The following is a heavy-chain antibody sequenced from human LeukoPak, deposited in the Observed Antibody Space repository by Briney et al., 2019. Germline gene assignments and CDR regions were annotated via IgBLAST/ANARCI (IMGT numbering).Heavy chain of an antibody. J-gene: IGHJ5*02. D-gene: IGHD3-22*01. CDR3: ARHGYYYDSSGYCRWFDP. CDR1: GGSFSGYF. Sequence: PSETLSLTCAVYGGSFSGYFWTWIRQPPGKGLEWIGEINHSGSTNYNPSLESRVNISVDTSKNQFSLKLSSVTAADTAVYYCARHGYYYDSSGYCRWFDPWGQGTLVTVSS. CDR2: INHSGST. V-gene: IGHV4-34*01.